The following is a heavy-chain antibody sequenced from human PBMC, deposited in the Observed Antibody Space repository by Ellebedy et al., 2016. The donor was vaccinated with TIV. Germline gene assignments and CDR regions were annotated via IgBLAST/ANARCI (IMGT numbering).Heavy chain of an antibody. V-gene: IGHV3-21*01. Sequence: PGGSLRLSCAASGFTFSSYSMNWVRQAPGKGLEWVSSISSSSSYIYYADSVKGRFTISRDNAKNSLYLQMNSLRAEDTAVYYCARDLRIVVVPAAVYYYYGMDFWGQGTTVTVSS. J-gene: IGHJ6*02. CDR2: ISSSSSYI. D-gene: IGHD2-2*01. CDR3: ARDLRIVVVPAAVYYYYGMDF. CDR1: GFTFSSYS.